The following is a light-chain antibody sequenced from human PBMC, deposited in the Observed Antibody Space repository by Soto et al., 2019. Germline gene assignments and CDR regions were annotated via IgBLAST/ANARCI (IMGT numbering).Light chain of an antibody. CDR2: FAS. V-gene: IGKV3-15*01. CDR3: QHYNEWPLT. CDR1: QTVSNN. J-gene: IGKJ4*01. Sequence: ERVMTQFPATLSVSPGAKATLSCRASQTVSNNLAWYQQKPGQAPRLLIYFASTRATGVPARFSGSGSGTDFTLTISNLQSEDSAVYYCQHYNEWPLTFGGGTKLETK.